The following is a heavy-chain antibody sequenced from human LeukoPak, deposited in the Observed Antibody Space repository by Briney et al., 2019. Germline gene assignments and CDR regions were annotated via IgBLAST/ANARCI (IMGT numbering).Heavy chain of an antibody. D-gene: IGHD1-26*01. CDR2: ISAYNGNT. Sequence: ASVKVSCKASGYTFTSYGISWVRQAPGQGLEWMGWISAYNGNTNYAQKLQGRVTMTTDTSTSTAYMELSRLRSDDTAVYYCARDQPLEGWELTNWFDPWGQGTLVTVSS. J-gene: IGHJ5*02. CDR3: ARDQPLEGWELTNWFDP. V-gene: IGHV1-18*01. CDR1: GYTFTSYG.